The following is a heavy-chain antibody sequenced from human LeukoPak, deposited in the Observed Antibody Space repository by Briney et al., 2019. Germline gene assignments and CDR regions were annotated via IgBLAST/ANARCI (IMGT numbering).Heavy chain of an antibody. CDR3: AKGPLRGTAAAIDY. J-gene: IGHJ4*02. V-gene: IGHV3-30*18. CDR1: GFTFNNYG. Sequence: QPGGSLRLSCAASGFTFNNYGMHWVRQAPGKGLEWVAVISYDGRNIHYPDSVKGRFTIPRDISTDTLWLQMDSLRTEDTAVYYCAKGPLRGTAAAIDYWGQGTLVTVSS. CDR2: ISYDGRNI. D-gene: IGHD2-2*01.